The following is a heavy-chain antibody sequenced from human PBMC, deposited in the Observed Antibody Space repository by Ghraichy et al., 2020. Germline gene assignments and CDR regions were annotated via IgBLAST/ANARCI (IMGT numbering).Heavy chain of an antibody. CDR3: ARDKKADGDYLMDAFDI. Sequence: SVKVSCKASGGTFSSYAISWVRQAPGQGLEWMGGIIPIFGTANYAQKFQGRVTITADESTSTAYMELSSLRSEDTAVYYCARDKKADGDYLMDAFDIWVQGTMVTVSS. D-gene: IGHD4-17*01. V-gene: IGHV1-69*13. CDR1: GGTFSSYA. J-gene: IGHJ3*02. CDR2: IIPIFGTA.